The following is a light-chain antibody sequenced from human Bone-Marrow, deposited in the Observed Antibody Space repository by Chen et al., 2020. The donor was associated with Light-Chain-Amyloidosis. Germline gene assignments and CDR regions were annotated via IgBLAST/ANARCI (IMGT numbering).Light chain of an antibody. CDR3: QSADSSGTYEVI. CDR2: RDT. Sequence: SYELTQPPSVSVSPGQTARITCSGDDLPTIYAYRYQQKPGQAPVLVIHRDTERPSGISERFSGSRAGTTATLTISGVQAEDEADYHCQSADSSGTYEVIFGGGTKLTVL. V-gene: IGLV3-25*03. J-gene: IGLJ2*01. CDR1: DLPTIY.